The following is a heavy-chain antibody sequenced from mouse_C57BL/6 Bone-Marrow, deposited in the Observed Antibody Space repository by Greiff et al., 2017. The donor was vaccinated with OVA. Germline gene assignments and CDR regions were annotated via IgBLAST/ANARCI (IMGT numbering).Heavy chain of an antibody. CDR1: GYTFTSYW. Sequence: QVQLQQPGTELVKPGASVKLSCKASGYTFTSYWMHWVKQRPGQGLEWIGNINPSNGGTNYNEKFKSKATLTEDKSSSTAYMQLSSLTSEDSAVYYCARTRRNYGSSLGNFDYWGQGTTLTVSS. D-gene: IGHD1-1*01. V-gene: IGHV1-53*01. J-gene: IGHJ2*01. CDR2: INPSNGGT. CDR3: ARTRRNYGSSLGNFDY.